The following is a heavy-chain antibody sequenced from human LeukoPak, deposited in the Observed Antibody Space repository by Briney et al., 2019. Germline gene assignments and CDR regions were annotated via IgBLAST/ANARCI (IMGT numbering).Heavy chain of an antibody. CDR1: GFTFFNYG. CDR3: AKVVQYTASTGTGLDY. Sequence: GGSLRLSCAASGFTFFNYGMHWVRQAPGKGLDWVAVIWYDGSYKYYADSVRGRFTISRDNSKNTLYLHMDSLRDEDTAIYYCAKVVQYTASTGTGLDYWGRGTLVTVSS. CDR2: IWYDGSYK. J-gene: IGHJ4*02. V-gene: IGHV3-33*06. D-gene: IGHD6-13*01.